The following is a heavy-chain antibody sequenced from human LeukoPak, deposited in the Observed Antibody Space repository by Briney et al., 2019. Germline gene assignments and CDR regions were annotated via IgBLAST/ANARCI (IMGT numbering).Heavy chain of an antibody. V-gene: IGHV4-34*01. Sequence: PSGTLCLTCAVSGGSFSGYYRSWVRQPPGKGLEWVGGINHSGSTNYNPSLKSRVTISVDTSKNKFSLELSSVTAADTAVYYCARGWVRGVTHFDYWGQGTLVTVSS. CDR1: GGSFSGYY. CDR3: ARGWVRGVTHFDY. CDR2: INHSGST. J-gene: IGHJ4*02. D-gene: IGHD3-10*01.